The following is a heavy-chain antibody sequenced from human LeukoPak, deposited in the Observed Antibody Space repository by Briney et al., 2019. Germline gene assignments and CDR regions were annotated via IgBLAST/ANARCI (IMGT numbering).Heavy chain of an antibody. V-gene: IGHV1-18*01. CDR2: ISTYNGNT. J-gene: IGHJ3*02. CDR3: ARGGRDAFDI. Sequence: GSSVKVSCKASGGTFSSYAINWVRQAPGQGLEWMGWISTYNGNTHYTQKLQDRVTMTTDTSTSTAYMELRSLRSDDTALYYCARGGRDAFDIWGQGTVVTVSS. D-gene: IGHD3-10*01. CDR1: GGTFSSYA.